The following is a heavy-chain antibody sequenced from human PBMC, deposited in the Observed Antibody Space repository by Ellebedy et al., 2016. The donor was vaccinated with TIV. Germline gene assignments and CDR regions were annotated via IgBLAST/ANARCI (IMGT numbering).Heavy chain of an antibody. CDR3: ARVGSGWGYNWFDP. D-gene: IGHD6-19*01. CDR2: IHYSGSR. Sequence: SETLSLXCTVSGGSVSSGTYYWSWIRQPPGKGLEWIGYIHYSGSRNYNPSLKSRVTISVGTSKNQFSLKLSSVIAADTAVYYCARVGSGWGYNWFDPWGQGTLVTVSS. J-gene: IGHJ5*02. CDR1: GGSVSSGTYY. V-gene: IGHV4-61*01.